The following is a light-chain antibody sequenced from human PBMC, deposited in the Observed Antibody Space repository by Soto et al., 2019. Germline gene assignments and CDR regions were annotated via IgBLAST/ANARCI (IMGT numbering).Light chain of an antibody. V-gene: IGLV2-18*02. Sequence: QSVLTQPASVSGSPGQSITISCTGTSSDIGSYNRVSWYQQPPGTAPKLIIYEVNNRPSGVPDRFSGSKSGNTASLTISGLPAEDEADYYCKSFTTSSNYVFGTGTKLPVL. CDR1: SSDIGSYNR. J-gene: IGLJ1*01. CDR3: KSFTTSSNYV. CDR2: EVN.